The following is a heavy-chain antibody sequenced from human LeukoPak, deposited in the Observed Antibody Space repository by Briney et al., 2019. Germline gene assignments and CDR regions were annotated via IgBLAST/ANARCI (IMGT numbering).Heavy chain of an antibody. V-gene: IGHV3-66*02. J-gene: IGHJ4*02. D-gene: IGHD3/OR15-3a*01. CDR2: IYSDAST. CDR1: GFTVSTNY. CDR3: AREGDQWGLAPDYYFDY. Sequence: PGGSLRLSCAASGFTVSTNYMSWACQAPGKGLEWVSVIYSDASTYYADSVKGRFTISRDNSKNTLYLQMNSLRGEDTAVYYCAREGDQWGLAPDYYFDYWGQGTLVTVSS.